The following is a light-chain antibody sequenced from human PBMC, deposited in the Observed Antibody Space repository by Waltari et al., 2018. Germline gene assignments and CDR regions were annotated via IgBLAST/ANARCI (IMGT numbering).Light chain of an antibody. V-gene: IGLV1-40*01. CDR2: GNN. CDR3: QSYDSSLSVNWV. J-gene: IGLJ3*02. Sequence: QSVLTQPPSVSGAPGQRVTISCTGSSSNIGAGYDVHWYQQLPGTAPKLLIYGNNNRPSGLPDRFSCSKAGTSASLAITGLQAEDEAYYYCQSYDSSLSVNWVFGGGTKLTVL. CDR1: SSNIGAGYD.